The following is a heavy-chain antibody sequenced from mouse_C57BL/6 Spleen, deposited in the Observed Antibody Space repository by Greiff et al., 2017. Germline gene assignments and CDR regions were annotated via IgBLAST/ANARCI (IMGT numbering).Heavy chain of an antibody. Sequence: QVQLQQPGAELVKPGASVKLSCKASGYTFTSYWMHWVKQRPGQGLEWIGMIHPNSGSTNYNEKFKSKATLTVDKSSSTAYMQLSSLTSEDSAVYYCAISNYVGYWYFDVWGTGTTVTVSS. CDR3: AISNYVGYWYFDV. D-gene: IGHD2-5*01. CDR1: GYTFTSYW. CDR2: IHPNSGST. V-gene: IGHV1-64*01. J-gene: IGHJ1*03.